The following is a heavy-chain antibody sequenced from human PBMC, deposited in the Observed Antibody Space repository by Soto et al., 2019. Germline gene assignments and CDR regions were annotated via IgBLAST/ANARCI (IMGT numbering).Heavy chain of an antibody. V-gene: IGHV3-48*02. J-gene: IGHJ3*02. Sequence: GGSLRLSCAASGFTSSSYSMNWVRQAPGKGQEWVSYISGSSSTIYYADSVKGRFTISRDNAKNSLYLQMNSLRDEDTAVYYCARDGGRDYDILTGPNDAFDIWGQGTMVTVSS. CDR1: GFTSSSYS. CDR2: ISGSSSTI. CDR3: ARDGGRDYDILTGPNDAFDI. D-gene: IGHD3-9*01.